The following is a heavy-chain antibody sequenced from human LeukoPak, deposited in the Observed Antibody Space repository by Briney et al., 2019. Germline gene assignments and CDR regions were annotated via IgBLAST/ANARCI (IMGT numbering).Heavy chain of an antibody. J-gene: IGHJ4*02. D-gene: IGHD2-2*01. CDR2: INHSGST. Sequence: PSETLSLTCAVYGGSFSGYYWSWIRQPPTKGLEWIGEINHSGSTNYNPSLKSRVPISVDTSKNQFSLKLSSVTAADTAVYYCARNGILRVVPAAGGYYFDYWGQGTLVTVSS. CDR1: GGSFSGYY. CDR3: ARNGILRVVPAAGGYYFDY. V-gene: IGHV4-34*01.